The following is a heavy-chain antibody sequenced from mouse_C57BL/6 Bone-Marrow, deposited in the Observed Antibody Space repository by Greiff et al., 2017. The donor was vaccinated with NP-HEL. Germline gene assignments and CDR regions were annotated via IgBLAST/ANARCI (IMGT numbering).Heavy chain of an antibody. CDR1: GFTFSSYA. CDR2: ISSGGDYI. V-gene: IGHV5-9-1*02. Sequence: EVKLMESGEGLVKPGGSLKLSCAASGFTFSSYAMSWVRQTPEKRLEWVAYISSGGDYIYYADTVKGRFTISRDNARNTLYLQMSSLKSEDTAMYYCTRDFLITTVVATRPWFAYWGQGTLVTVSA. J-gene: IGHJ3*01. D-gene: IGHD1-1*01. CDR3: TRDFLITTVVATRPWFAY.